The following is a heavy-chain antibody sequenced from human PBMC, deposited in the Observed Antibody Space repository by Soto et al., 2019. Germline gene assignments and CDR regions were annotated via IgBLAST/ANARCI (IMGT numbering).Heavy chain of an antibody. V-gene: IGHV3-74*01. CDR2: INSDGSSK. CDR3: AREGKYYDSSGHNWIDL. J-gene: IGHJ5*02. CDR1: GFTFRNYW. Sequence: GSLKLSRSASGFTFRNYWMHWVRQAPRKGLVWVSRINSDGSSKSYADSVKGRFTISRDNAKNTLYLQMNSLRAEDTAVYYCAREGKYYDSSGHNWIDLWGQGTLVTGSS. D-gene: IGHD3-22*01.